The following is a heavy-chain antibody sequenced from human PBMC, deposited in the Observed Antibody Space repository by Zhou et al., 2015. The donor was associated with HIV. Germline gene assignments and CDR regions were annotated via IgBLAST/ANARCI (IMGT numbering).Heavy chain of an antibody. J-gene: IGHJ6*02. D-gene: IGHD5-18*01. Sequence: QVHLVQSGADLKKPGASVKVSCKASGYTFTSCDINWVRQAAGQGLEWMGWMNPNSHNVDYAQKFQGRVTMTGDTSMRTVYMELSGLRSEDTAVYYCARLEGGYNYGTFGYDGMDVWGQGTTVTVSS. CDR1: GYTFTSCD. V-gene: IGHV1-8*01. CDR2: MNPNSHNV. CDR3: ARLEGGYNYGTFGYDGMDV.